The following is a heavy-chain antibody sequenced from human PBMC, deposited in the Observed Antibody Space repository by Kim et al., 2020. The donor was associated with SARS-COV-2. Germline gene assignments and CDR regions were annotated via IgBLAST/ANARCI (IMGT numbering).Heavy chain of an antibody. J-gene: IGHJ6*02. Sequence: GESLKISCKGSGYSFTNYWIGWVRQMPGKGLEWMGIIYPGVSDTKYSPSFQGQVTISADKSVSTAYLQWSSLKASDTAMYYCARQRQHSYYYYGMDVWGQGTTVTVSS. CDR2: IYPGVSDT. CDR3: ARQRQHSYYYYGMDV. CDR1: GYSFTNYW. D-gene: IGHD6-25*01. V-gene: IGHV5-51*01.